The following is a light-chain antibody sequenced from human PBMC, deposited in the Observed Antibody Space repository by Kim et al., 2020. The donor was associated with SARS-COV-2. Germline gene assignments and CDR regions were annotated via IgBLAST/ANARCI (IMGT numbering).Light chain of an antibody. CDR1: SSDVGSYNY. J-gene: IGLJ2*01. V-gene: IGLV2-8*01. CDR3: SSYAGSNNLV. CDR2: EVS. Sequence: GKSVTISRTGTSSDVGSYNYVSRDQQHPGKAPNLMIYEVSKRPSGVPDRFSGSKTGNTASLTVSGLQAEDEADYYCSSYAGSNNLVFGGGTQLTVL.